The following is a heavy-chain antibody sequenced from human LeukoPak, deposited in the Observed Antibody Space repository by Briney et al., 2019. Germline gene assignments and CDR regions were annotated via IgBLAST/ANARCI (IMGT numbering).Heavy chain of an antibody. Sequence: SETLSLTCTVSGGSISSYYWSWIRQPPGKGLEWIGYIYYSGSTNYNPSLKSRVTISVDTSKNQFPLKLSSVTAADTAVYYCARDPRDDYYDSIWGQGTLVTVSS. CDR3: ARDPRDDYYDSI. CDR1: GGSISSYY. CDR2: IYYSGST. V-gene: IGHV4-59*01. D-gene: IGHD3-22*01. J-gene: IGHJ4*02.